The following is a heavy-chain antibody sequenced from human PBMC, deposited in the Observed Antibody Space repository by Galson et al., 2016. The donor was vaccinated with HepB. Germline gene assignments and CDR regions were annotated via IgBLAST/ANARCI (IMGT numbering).Heavy chain of an antibody. D-gene: IGHD2-15*01. J-gene: IGHJ4*01. CDR1: GFPFSSHA. V-gene: IGHV3-23*01. CDR2: VRTSAIRSGFKT. CDR3: ARLYCGAGSCYPRPYYFDF. Sequence: SLRLSCAVSGFPFSSHAMGWVRQAPGEGLEWVSVVRTSAIRSGFKTNYVDSVKVRFTLSRDDSKNTMYLQMNSLRVADTAVYYCARLYCGAGSCYPRPYYFDFWGLGILVTVSS.